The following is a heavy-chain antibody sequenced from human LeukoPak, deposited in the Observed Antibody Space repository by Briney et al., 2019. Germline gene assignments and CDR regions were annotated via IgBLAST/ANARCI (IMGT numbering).Heavy chain of an antibody. CDR1: GFTFSSYG. V-gene: IGHV3-33*01. D-gene: IGHD4-17*01. CDR3: ARDQNEGYGEYFYYFDY. J-gene: IGHJ4*02. CDR2: IWYDGSNK. Sequence: HPGGSLRLSCAASGFTFSSYGMRWVRQAPGKGLEWVAVIWYDGSNKYYVDSVKGRFTISRDNSKNTLYLQMNSLRAEDTAVYYCARDQNEGYGEYFYYFDYWGQGTLVTVSS.